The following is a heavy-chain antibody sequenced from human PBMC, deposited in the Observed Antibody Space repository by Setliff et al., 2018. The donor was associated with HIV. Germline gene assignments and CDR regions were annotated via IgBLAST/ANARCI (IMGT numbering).Heavy chain of an antibody. CDR3: ARGGGRITMVRGVILPDY. V-gene: IGHV7-4-1*02. Sequence: ASVKVSCKASGYTFINYAINWVRQAPGQGLEWMGWINTNTGSPTYAQGFTGRFVFSLDTSVSTAYLQISSLKAEDTAVYYCARGGGRITMVRGVILPDYWGQGTLVTVSS. CDR2: INTNTGSP. D-gene: IGHD3-10*01. CDR1: GYTFINYA. J-gene: IGHJ4*02.